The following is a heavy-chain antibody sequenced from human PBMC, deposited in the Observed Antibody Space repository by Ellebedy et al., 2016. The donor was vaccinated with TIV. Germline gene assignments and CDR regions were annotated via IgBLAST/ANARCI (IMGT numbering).Heavy chain of an antibody. CDR1: GFTFSSYS. CDR3: ARAPWYYYDSSGHGY. Sequence: GESLKISCAASGFTFSSYSMNWVRQAPGKGLEWVSSISSSSSYIYYADSVKGRFTISRDNAKNSLYLQMNSRRAEDTAVYYCARAPWYYYDSSGHGYWGQGTLVTVSS. V-gene: IGHV3-21*01. CDR2: ISSSSSYI. D-gene: IGHD3-22*01. J-gene: IGHJ4*02.